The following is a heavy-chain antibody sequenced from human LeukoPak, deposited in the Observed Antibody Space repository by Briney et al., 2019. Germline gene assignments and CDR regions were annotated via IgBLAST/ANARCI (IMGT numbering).Heavy chain of an antibody. V-gene: IGHV3-23*01. CDR1: GFTSSNYA. D-gene: IGHD2-15*01. CDR2: ISGSGADT. CDR3: AKELRRSPTYYFDY. Sequence: QCGGSLRLSCAASGFTSSNYAMNWVRQAPGKGLEWVSAISGSGADTYYADSVKGRFTISRDNSKNTLYLQMNSLRAEDTAIYFCAKELRRSPTYYFDYWGQGTLVTVSS. J-gene: IGHJ4*02.